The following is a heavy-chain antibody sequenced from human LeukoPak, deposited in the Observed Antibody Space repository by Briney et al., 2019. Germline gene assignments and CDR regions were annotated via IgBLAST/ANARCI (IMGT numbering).Heavy chain of an antibody. CDR2: IRYDGSNE. Sequence: PGGSLRLSCAASGFTFSSYGMHWVRQAPGKGLEWVSFIRYDGSNEYYSDSVKGRFTISRDNSKNTLFLQMNSLRLEDTGVYFCAKDFGPTSRSFEYWGQGTLVTVSS. J-gene: IGHJ4*02. CDR3: AKDFGPTSRSFEY. D-gene: IGHD3-10*01. V-gene: IGHV3-30*02. CDR1: GFTFSSYG.